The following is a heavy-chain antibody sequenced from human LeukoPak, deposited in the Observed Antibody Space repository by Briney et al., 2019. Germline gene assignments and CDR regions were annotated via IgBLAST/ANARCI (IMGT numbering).Heavy chain of an antibody. J-gene: IGHJ4*02. D-gene: IGHD3-22*01. Sequence: GGSLRLSCAASGFTFSSYAMHWVRQAPGKGLEWVAVISYDGSNKYYADSVKGRFTISRDNSKNTLYLQMNSLRAEDTAVYYCAKSLSSGYYYPTYWGQGTLVTVSS. CDR2: ISYDGSNK. CDR3: AKSLSSGYYYPTY. CDR1: GFTFSSYA. V-gene: IGHV3-30-3*01.